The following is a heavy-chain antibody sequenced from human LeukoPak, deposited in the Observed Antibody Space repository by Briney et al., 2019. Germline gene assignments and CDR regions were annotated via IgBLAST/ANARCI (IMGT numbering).Heavy chain of an antibody. J-gene: IGHJ4*02. CDR3: ARSAGGGSYWAFDY. D-gene: IGHD1-26*01. CDR2: IRYDGSNK. CDR1: GFTFSSYG. V-gene: IGHV3-30*02. Sequence: GGSLRLSCAASGFTFSSYGMHWVRQAPGKGLEWVAFIRYDGSNKYYADSVKGRFTISRDNSKNTLYLQMNFLRAEDTAVYYCARSAGGGSYWAFDYWGQGTLVTVSS.